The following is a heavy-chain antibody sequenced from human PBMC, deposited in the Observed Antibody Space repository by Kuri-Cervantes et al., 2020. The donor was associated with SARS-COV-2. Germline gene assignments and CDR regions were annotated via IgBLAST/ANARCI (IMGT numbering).Heavy chain of an antibody. Sequence: SETLSLTCTVSGGSISSYYWSWIRQPAGKGLEWIGRIYTSGSTNYNPSLKSRVTISVDTSKNQFSLKLSSVTAADTAVYYCARSRGAIFAVIFNYIDYWGQGTLVTVSS. CDR2: IYTSGST. CDR3: ARSRGAIFAVIFNYIDY. J-gene: IGHJ4*02. D-gene: IGHD3-3*01. V-gene: IGHV4-4*07. CDR1: GGSISSYY.